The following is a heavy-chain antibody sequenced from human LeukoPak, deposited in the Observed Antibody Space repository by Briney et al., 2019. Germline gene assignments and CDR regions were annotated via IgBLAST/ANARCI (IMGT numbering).Heavy chain of an antibody. CDR3: ASQQQLTPVGY. CDR2: ISSSSSTI. D-gene: IGHD6-13*01. CDR1: GFNFSIYS. V-gene: IGHV3-48*04. Sequence: GGSLRLSCAASGFNFSIYSMNWVRQAPGKGLEWVSYISSSSSTIYYADSVKGRFTISRDNAKNSLYLQMNSLRAEDTAVYYCASQQQLTPVGYWGQGTLVTVSS. J-gene: IGHJ4*02.